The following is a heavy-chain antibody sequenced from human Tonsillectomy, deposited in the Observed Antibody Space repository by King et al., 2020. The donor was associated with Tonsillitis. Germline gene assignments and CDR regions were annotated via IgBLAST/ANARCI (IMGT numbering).Heavy chain of an antibody. Sequence: QLQESGPGLVKPSQTLSLTCTVSGDSIDSGSHYWGWIRQPAGKGLEFIGRIFSSGNTNYNPSLTSRVTMSVDTSKNQFSLKLTSVTAADTAVYYCARVMSWYENWFDPWGQGTLVTVSS. J-gene: IGHJ5*02. D-gene: IGHD6-13*01. CDR3: ARVMSWYENWFDP. CDR2: IFSSGNT. V-gene: IGHV4-61*02. CDR1: GDSIDSGSHY.